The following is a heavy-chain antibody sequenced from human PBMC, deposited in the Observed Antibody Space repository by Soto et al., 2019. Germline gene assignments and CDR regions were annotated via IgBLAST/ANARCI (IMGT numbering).Heavy chain of an antibody. Sequence: GGSLRLSCAASGFTFSSYSMNWVRQAPGKGLEWVSYISSSTGTIYYADSVMGRFTISRDNAKNSLYLQMNSLNDEDTAVYYCARDLGMDVWGQGTTVTVSS. CDR1: GFTFSSYS. CDR2: ISSSTGTI. V-gene: IGHV3-48*02. J-gene: IGHJ6*02. CDR3: ARDLGMDV.